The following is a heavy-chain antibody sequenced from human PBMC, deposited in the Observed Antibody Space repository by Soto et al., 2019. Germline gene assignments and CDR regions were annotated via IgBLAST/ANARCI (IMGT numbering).Heavy chain of an antibody. Sequence: QLQLQESGPGLVKPSETLSLTCTVSGGSISSSSYYWGWIRQPPGKGLEWIGSIYYSGSTYYNPSLKSRVTLSVDTSKNQFSMKLSSVTATETAVYYCARPQNHYCSGGSCYSDAFDIWGQGTMVTVSS. D-gene: IGHD2-15*01. J-gene: IGHJ3*02. CDR2: IYYSGST. V-gene: IGHV4-39*01. CDR1: GGSISSSSYY. CDR3: ARPQNHYCSGGSCYSDAFDI.